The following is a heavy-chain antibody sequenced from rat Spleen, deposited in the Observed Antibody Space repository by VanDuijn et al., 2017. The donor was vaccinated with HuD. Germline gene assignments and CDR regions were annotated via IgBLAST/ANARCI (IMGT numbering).Heavy chain of an antibody. V-gene: IGHV5-7*01. CDR1: GFTFSDYN. Sequence: EVQLVESGGGLVQPGRSLKLSCAASGFTFSDYNMAWVRQAPKKGLEWVATISYDGSSTYYRDSVKGRFTISRDNAKSTLYLQMDSLRSEETATYYCARHEESSYYYSSYIYDWYFDFWGPGTMVTVSS. J-gene: IGHJ1*01. CDR2: ISYDGSST. D-gene: IGHD1-2*01. CDR3: ARHEESSYYYSSYIYDWYFDF.